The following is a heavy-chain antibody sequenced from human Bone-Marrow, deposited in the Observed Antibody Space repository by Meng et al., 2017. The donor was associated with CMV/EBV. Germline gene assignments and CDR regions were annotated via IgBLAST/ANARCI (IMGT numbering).Heavy chain of an antibody. V-gene: IGHV4-39*07. CDR2: LYYNGDT. CDR3: AQRIYIDSYYFDS. Sequence: PQLEYSAPGLLKPSETLSLTCTVSGGPISSNYYWGWIRQSPGKGLEWIGSLYYNGDTYYNPSLKSRVTLSVDTSKNQFSLKLNSVIAADTAVYYCAQRIYIDSYYFDSWGQGTLVTVSS. CDR1: GGPISSNYY. J-gene: IGHJ4*02. D-gene: IGHD2/OR15-2a*01.